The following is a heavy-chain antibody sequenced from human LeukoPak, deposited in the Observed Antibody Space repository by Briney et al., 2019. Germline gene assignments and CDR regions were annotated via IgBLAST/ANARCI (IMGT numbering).Heavy chain of an antibody. CDR1: GFTFSVYD. V-gene: IGHV3-11*04. Sequence: GGSLRLSCAVSGFTFSVYDMNWVRQAPGKGLEWLSHISSGGTTIYYADSVKGRFTVSRDNVENSLFLQMNSLRVDDTAVYYCVRDFEVPAAAPDYYYFYYMDVWGTGTTVTVSS. D-gene: IGHD2-2*01. CDR2: ISSGGTTI. J-gene: IGHJ6*03. CDR3: VRDFEVPAAAPDYYYFYYMDV.